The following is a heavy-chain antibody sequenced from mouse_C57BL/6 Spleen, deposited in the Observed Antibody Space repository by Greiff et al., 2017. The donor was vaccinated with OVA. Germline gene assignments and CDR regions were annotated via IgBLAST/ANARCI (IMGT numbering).Heavy chain of an antibody. J-gene: IGHJ2*01. V-gene: IGHV1-15*01. Sequence: VQLQQSGAELVRPGASVTLSCKASGYTFTDYEMHWVKQTPVHGLEWIGAIDPETGGTAYNQKFKGKAILTADKSSSTAYMELRSLTSEDSAVYYCTRHCYGSSYYYWGQGTTLSVSS. D-gene: IGHD1-1*01. CDR1: GYTFTDYE. CDR3: TRHCYGSSYYY. CDR2: IDPETGGT.